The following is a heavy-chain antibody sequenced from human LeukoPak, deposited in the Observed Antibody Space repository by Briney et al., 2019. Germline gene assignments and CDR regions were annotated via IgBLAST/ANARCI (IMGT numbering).Heavy chain of an antibody. CDR1: RGSFSCYY. D-gene: IGHD3-10*01. J-gene: IGHJ6*03. CDR3: ARRVRYYYYMDV. V-gene: IGHV4-34*01. CDR2: INHSGST. Sequence: KSSETLSHTCAVYRGSFSCYYCSSIRQPPGKGLEWNGEINHSGSTNYNPSLKSRVTISVDTSKIQFSLKLSSVTAADTAVYYCARRVRYYYYMDVWGKGTTVTISS.